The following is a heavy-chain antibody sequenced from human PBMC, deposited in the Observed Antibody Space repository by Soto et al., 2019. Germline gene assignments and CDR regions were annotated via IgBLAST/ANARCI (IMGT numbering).Heavy chain of an antibody. CDR1: GFTFTNYW. CDR2: INSDGSSI. D-gene: IGHD4-17*01. J-gene: IGHJ4*02. CDR3: VRSTATTWD. V-gene: IGHV3-74*01. Sequence: GGSLRLSCAASGFTFTNYWMHWVRQAPGKGLVWVSRINSDGSSIGYADSVKGRFTISRDNAKSTLYLQMHSLRAEDTAVYYCVRSTATTWDWGQGTLVTVSS.